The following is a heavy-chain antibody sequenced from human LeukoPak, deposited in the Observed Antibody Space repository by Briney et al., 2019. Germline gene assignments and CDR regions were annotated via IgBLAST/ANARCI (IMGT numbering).Heavy chain of an antibody. V-gene: IGHV4-59*01. CDR3: AREDGYNFRVIDY. CDR2: VYYSGST. D-gene: IGHD5-24*01. Sequence: SETLSLTCTVSGGSINSFYWSWIRQSPGKGLEWIGYVYYSGSTNYNPSLKSRVSISVDTSKNQFSLNLSSVTATDTAVYYCAREDGYNFRVIDYWGQGTLVTVSS. CDR1: GGSINSFY. J-gene: IGHJ4*02.